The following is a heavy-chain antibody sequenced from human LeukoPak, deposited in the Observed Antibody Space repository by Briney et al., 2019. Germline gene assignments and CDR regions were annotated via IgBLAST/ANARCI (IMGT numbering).Heavy chain of an antibody. D-gene: IGHD5-12*01. CDR1: GFTFSSYW. J-gene: IGHJ4*02. CDR3: AKSPSGGRYSGYHYFDY. V-gene: IGHV3-7*03. CDR2: IKQDGSEK. Sequence: GGSLRLSCAASGFTFSSYWTSWVRQAPGKGLEWVANIKQDGSEKYYVDSVKGRFTISRDNSKNTLYLHMNSLRAEDTAVYYCAKSPSGGRYSGYHYFDYWGQGTLVTVSS.